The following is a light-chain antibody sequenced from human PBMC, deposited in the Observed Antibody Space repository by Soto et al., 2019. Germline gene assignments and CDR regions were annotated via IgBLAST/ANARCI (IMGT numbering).Light chain of an antibody. CDR1: QSVSSSY. Sequence: EIVLTQSPGTLSLSPGERATLSFRASQSVSSSYLAWYQQKPGQAPRLLIYGASSRATGIPDRFSGSGSGTDFTLTISRLEPEDFAVYYCQQYGSSPQTFGGGTKVDI. J-gene: IGKJ4*01. CDR2: GAS. V-gene: IGKV3-20*01. CDR3: QQYGSSPQT.